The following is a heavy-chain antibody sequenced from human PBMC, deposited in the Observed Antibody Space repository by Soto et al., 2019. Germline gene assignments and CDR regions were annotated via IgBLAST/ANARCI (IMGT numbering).Heavy chain of an antibody. CDR3: VRGLYKGSWPTPYHFED. D-gene: IGHD6-13*01. Sequence: SETLSLTCAVYGGSFSGYYWSWIRQPPGKGLEWIGEINHSGSTNYNPSLKSRVTISVDTSKNQFSLKLSSLRSEDTAIYYCVRGLYKGSWPTPYHFEDWGQGTQVTVSS. CDR1: GGSFSGYY. J-gene: IGHJ4*02. CDR2: INHSGST. V-gene: IGHV4-34*01.